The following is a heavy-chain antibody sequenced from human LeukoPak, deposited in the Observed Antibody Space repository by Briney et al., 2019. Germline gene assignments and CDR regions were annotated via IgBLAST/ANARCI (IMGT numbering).Heavy chain of an antibody. Sequence: SETLSLTCTVSGGSISSYYWSWIRQPPGKGLEWIGYIYYSGSTNYNPSLKSRVTISVETSKNQFSLKLSSVTAADTAVYYCARSSPPYYDSSGYPPGYYFDYWGQGTLVTVSS. CDR3: ARSSPPYYDSSGYPPGYYFDY. CDR2: IYYSGST. V-gene: IGHV4-59*12. D-gene: IGHD3-22*01. CDR1: GGSISSYY. J-gene: IGHJ4*02.